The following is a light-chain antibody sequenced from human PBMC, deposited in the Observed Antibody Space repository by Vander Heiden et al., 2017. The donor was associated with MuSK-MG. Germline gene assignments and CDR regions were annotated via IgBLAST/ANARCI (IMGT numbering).Light chain of an antibody. V-gene: IGLV2-23*01. J-gene: IGLJ1*01. CDR1: SSDVGSDNL. CDR3: CSDAGSSTLV. Sequence: QSALTQHASVSGSAGQSITIRCTGTSSDVGSDNLVSWYQQHPGKAPKLLVYEGSRRPSGVSTRFSGSKSGNTASLTITGLQAEDEADYYCCSDAGSSTLVFGTGTKVTVL. CDR2: EGS.